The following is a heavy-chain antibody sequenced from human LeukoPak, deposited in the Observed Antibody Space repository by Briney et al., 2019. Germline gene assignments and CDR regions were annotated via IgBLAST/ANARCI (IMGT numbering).Heavy chain of an antibody. CDR3: ARAPGRDYFFHQY. V-gene: IGHV3-23*01. D-gene: IGHD4/OR15-4a*01. CDR1: GFTFSSYG. Sequence: PGGSLRLSCAASGFTFSSYGMTWVRQAPGKGLEWVSSIIGSGGSTFYADSVKGRFTISRDNSKNTLFLQMNSLRAEDTAVYFCARAPGRDYFFHQYWGQGTLVTVSS. J-gene: IGHJ1*01. CDR2: IIGSGGST.